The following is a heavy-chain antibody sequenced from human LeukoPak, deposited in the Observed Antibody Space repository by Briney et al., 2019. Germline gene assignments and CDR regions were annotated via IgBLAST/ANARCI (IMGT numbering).Heavy chain of an antibody. CDR1: GFTVSSNY. Sequence: GGSLRLSCAASGFTVSSNYMSWVRQAPGKGLEWVSAIYSGGSTYYAGSVKGRFTISRDNSKNTLYLQMNSLRAEDTAVYYCARIRGSHYYYYYMDVWGKGTTVTVSS. D-gene: IGHD1-26*01. CDR3: ARIRGSHYYYYYMDV. CDR2: IYSGGST. J-gene: IGHJ6*03. V-gene: IGHV3-53*01.